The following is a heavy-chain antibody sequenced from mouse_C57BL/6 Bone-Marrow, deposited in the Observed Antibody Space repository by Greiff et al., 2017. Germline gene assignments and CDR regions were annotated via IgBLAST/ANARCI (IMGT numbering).Heavy chain of an antibody. CDR2: ISSGGSYT. Sequence: EVKVVESGGDLVKPGGSLKLSCAASGFTFSSYGMSWVRQTPDKRLEWVATISSGGSYTYYPDRVKGRFTISRDNAKNTLYLQMSSLKSEDTAMYYCARHSWFAYWGQGTLVTVSA. J-gene: IGHJ3*01. CDR3: ARHSWFAY. V-gene: IGHV5-6*01. CDR1: GFTFSSYG.